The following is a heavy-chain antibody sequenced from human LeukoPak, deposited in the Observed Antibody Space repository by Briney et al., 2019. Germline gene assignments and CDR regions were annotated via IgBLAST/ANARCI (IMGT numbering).Heavy chain of an antibody. CDR3: VKPLMLREDQPDF. Sequence: SGGSLRLSCVGSGFRFASYAMSWVRQAPGKGLEWVSGISRSGDAIYYAGSVKGRFTISRDNSKNTLFLQMSSLRAEDTAIYYCVKPLMLREDQPDFWGQGTLVTVSS. D-gene: IGHD3-10*01. CDR1: GFRFASYA. J-gene: IGHJ4*02. CDR2: ISRSGDAI. V-gene: IGHV3-23*01.